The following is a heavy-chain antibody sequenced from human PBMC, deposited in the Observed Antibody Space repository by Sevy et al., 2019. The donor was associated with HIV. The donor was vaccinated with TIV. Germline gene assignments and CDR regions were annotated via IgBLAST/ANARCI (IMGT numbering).Heavy chain of an antibody. V-gene: IGHV1-18*01. D-gene: IGHD2-2*01. CDR2: ISAYTGDT. J-gene: IGHJ6*02. Sequence: ASVKVSCKASGYTFTSYGISWVRQAPGQGLEWMGWISAYTGDTNYALNLQGRVTMTTDTSTRTAYMELRSLRSDDTAVYYCARDVSLVPAAIGRRFYYYGMDVWGHGTTVTVSS. CDR1: GYTFTSYG. CDR3: ARDVSLVPAAIGRRFYYYGMDV.